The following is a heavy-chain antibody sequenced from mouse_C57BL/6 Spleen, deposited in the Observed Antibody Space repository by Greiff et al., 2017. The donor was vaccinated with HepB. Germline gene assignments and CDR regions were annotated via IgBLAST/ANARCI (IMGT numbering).Heavy chain of an antibody. V-gene: IGHV1-69*01. CDR1: GYTFTSYW. J-gene: IGHJ2*01. CDR3: ARNYGSSDGFDY. Sequence: QVQLQQPGAELVMPGASVKLSCKASGYTFTSYWMHWVKQRPGQGLEWIGEIDPSDSYTNYNQKFKGKSTLTVDKSSSTAYMQLSSLTSEDSAVYYCARNYGSSDGFDYWGQGTTLTVSS. CDR2: IDPSDSYT. D-gene: IGHD1-1*01.